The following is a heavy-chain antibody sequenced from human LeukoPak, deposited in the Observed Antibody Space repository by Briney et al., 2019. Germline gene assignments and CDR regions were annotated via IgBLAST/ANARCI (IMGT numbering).Heavy chain of an antibody. D-gene: IGHD3-10*01. V-gene: IGHV3-23*01. CDR3: AKNYYRSFSSGMDV. Sequence: PGGSLRLSCAASGFTFSSYAMSWVRQAPGKGLEWVSAISGSGGSTYYADSVKGRFTISRDNSKNTLYLQMNSLRAEDTAVCYCAKNYYRSFSSGMDVWGKGTTVTVSS. CDR2: ISGSGGST. J-gene: IGHJ6*04. CDR1: GFTFSSYA.